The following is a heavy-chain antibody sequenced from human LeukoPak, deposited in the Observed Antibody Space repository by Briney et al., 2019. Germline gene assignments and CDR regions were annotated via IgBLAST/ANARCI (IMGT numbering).Heavy chain of an antibody. CDR1: GGSISSSSYY. CDR2: IYYSGST. D-gene: IGHD6-6*01. Sequence: PSETLSLTCTVSGGSISSSSYYWGWIRQPPGKGLEWIGSIYYSGSTYYNPSLKSRVTISVDTSKNQFSLKLSSVTAADTAVYYCARVGSSSAPGGFQHWGQGTLVTVSS. CDR3: ARVGSSSAPGGFQH. V-gene: IGHV4-39*01. J-gene: IGHJ1*01.